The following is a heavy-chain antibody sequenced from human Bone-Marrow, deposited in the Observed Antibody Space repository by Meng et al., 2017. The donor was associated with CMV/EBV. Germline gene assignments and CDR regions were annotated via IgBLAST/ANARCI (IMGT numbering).Heavy chain of an antibody. V-gene: IGHV3-74*01. J-gene: IGHJ5*02. Sequence: LSCAASGFPFSSYWMHWVRQAPGKGLVWVSRINSDGSSTSYADSVKGRFTISRDNAKNTLYLQMNSLRAEDTAVYYCARGLHFNWFDPWGQGTLVTVSS. CDR2: INSDGSST. CDR3: ARGLHFNWFDP. CDR1: GFPFSSYW.